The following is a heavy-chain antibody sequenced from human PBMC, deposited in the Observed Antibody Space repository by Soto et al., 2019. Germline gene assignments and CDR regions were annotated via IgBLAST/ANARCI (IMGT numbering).Heavy chain of an antibody. D-gene: IGHD3-10*01. CDR2: ISAYNGNT. CDR3: ARDYGSGSYDY. J-gene: IGHJ4*02. V-gene: IGHV1-18*01. Sequence: SWVRQAPGQGLEWMGWISAYNGNTNYAQKLQGRVTMTTDTSTSTAYMELRSLRSDDTAVYYCARDYGSGSYDYWGQGTLVTVSS.